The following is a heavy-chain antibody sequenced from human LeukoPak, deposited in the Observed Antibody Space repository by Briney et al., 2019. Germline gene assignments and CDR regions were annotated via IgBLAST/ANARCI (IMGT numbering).Heavy chain of an antibody. CDR1: GYTLTELS. J-gene: IGHJ3*02. Sequence: ASVKVSCKVSGYTLTELSMHWVPQAPGKGLEWMGGFDPEDGETIYAKKFQGRVTMTEDTSTDTAYMELSSLRSEDTAVYYCATKGYCSSTSCYAAAFDIWGQGTMVTVSS. D-gene: IGHD2-2*01. CDR3: ATKGYCSSTSCYAAAFDI. V-gene: IGHV1-24*01. CDR2: FDPEDGET.